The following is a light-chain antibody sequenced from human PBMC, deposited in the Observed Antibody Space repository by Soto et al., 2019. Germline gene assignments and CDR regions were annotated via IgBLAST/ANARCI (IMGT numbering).Light chain of an antibody. CDR1: SSDVGGYNY. CDR2: EVS. Sequence: QSALTQPASVSGSPGQSITISCTGTSSDVGGYNYVSWYQQHPGKAPKLIICEVSNRPSGVSNPFSGSKSGNTASLTISGLQAEDEADYYCSSYTSSDTLVFGGGTKLTVL. V-gene: IGLV2-14*01. J-gene: IGLJ2*01. CDR3: SSYTSSDTLV.